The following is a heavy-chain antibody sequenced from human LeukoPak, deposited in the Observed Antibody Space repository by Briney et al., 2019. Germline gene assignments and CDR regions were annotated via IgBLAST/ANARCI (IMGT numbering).Heavy chain of an antibody. V-gene: IGHV3-33*01. Sequence: PGTSLRLSCAASGFTFSRFGMHWVRQAPGTGLEWVAVIGYDGGNKYYADSVKGRFTISRDNPKNTVYLEMNSLRVEDTAVYYCARWDYSAAARRSGDYSMDVWGQGITVTVSS. D-gene: IGHD3-3*01. CDR1: GFTFSRFG. CDR2: IGYDGGNK. CDR3: ARWDYSAAARRSGDYSMDV. J-gene: IGHJ6*02.